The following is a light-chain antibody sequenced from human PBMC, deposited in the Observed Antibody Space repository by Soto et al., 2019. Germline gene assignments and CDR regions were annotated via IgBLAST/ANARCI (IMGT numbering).Light chain of an antibody. Sequence: IVLTQSPGTLSLSPGERATLSCRASQSVSNTYLAWYQQKPGQAPRLLIDDASSRATGIPDRCSGSGSGTDFTLAISRLEPEDFAVYYCQQYGRSPGLFTFGPGTKGDIK. CDR2: DAS. V-gene: IGKV3-20*01. CDR3: QQYGRSPGLFT. CDR1: QSVSNTY. J-gene: IGKJ3*01.